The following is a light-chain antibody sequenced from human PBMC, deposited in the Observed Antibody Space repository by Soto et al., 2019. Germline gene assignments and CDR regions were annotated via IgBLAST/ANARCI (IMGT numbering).Light chain of an antibody. CDR3: QQYYSAPLT. J-gene: IGKJ1*01. Sequence: DIVLTQSPDSLAVSLGERATINCKSSQTVLYSSNNKNYLAWYQQKPGQPPKLLIYWASTRESGVPDRFSGSGSGTDFTLTISSLQAEDVAAYYCQQYYSAPLTFGQGTKVEIK. CDR1: QTVLYSSNNKNY. CDR2: WAS. V-gene: IGKV4-1*01.